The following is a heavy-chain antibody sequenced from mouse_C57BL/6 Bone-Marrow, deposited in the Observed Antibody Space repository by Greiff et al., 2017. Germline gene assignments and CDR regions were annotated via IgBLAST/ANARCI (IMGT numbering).Heavy chain of an antibody. CDR1: GFSLSTSNMG. D-gene: IGHD2-3*01. J-gene: IGHJ3*01. CDR2: IWWNDDK. CDR3: AHGDGYYAWFAY. Sequence: QVTLKVSGPGILQPSQTLSLSCSFSGFSLSTSNMGIGWIRQPSGQGLEWLAHIWWNDDKYYNPFLKGRVTISKDTSNNQVYLKITRVDTADTATYYCAHGDGYYAWFAYWGQGTLVTVSA. V-gene: IGHV8-5*01.